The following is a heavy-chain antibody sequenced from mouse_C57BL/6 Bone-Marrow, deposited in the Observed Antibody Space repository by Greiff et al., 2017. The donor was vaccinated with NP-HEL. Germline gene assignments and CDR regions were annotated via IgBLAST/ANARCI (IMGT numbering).Heavy chain of an antibody. CDR1: GFTFSSYT. D-gene: IGHD2-4*01. CDR3: ARQGIYYDYDRGFAY. Sequence: EVMLVESGGGLVKPGGSLKLSCAASGFTFSSYTMSWVRQTPEKRLEWVATISGGGGNTYYPDSVKGRFTISRDNAKNTLYLQMSSLRSEDTALYYCARQGIYYDYDRGFAYWGQGTLVTVSA. V-gene: IGHV5-9*01. CDR2: ISGGGGNT. J-gene: IGHJ3*01.